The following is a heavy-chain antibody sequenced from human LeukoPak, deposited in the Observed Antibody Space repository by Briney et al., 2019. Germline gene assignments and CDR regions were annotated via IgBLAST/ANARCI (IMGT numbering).Heavy chain of an antibody. J-gene: IGHJ4*02. CDR2: ISYDGSNK. CDR3: ARYQGFWSGSNRDLDY. V-gene: IGHV3-30-3*01. D-gene: IGHD3-3*01. CDR1: GFTFSSYA. Sequence: PGRSLRLSCAASGFTFSSYAMHWVRQAPGKGLEWVAVISYDGSNKYYADSVKGRFTISRDNSKNTLYLQMNSLRAEDTAVYYCARYQGFWSGSNRDLDYWGQGTLVTVSS.